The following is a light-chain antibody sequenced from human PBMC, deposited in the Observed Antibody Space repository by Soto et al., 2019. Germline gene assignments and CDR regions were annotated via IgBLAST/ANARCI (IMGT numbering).Light chain of an antibody. CDR2: DAS. Sequence: DIQMTQSPSPLSASVGDRVTINCRASQNVNNHLAWYWQKPGSAPRLLIYDASTLQVGVPSRFSGSGSGTVFTLTINSLQPDDFATYYCQQYYSYFFSFGPGTRVDIK. CDR3: QQYYSYFFS. CDR1: QNVNNH. V-gene: IGKV1-5*01. J-gene: IGKJ3*01.